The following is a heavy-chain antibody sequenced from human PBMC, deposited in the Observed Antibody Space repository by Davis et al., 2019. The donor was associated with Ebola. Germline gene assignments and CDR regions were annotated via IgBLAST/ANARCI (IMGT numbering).Heavy chain of an antibody. CDR3: ARDSVVPAASYYYGMDV. V-gene: IGHV3-48*04. CDR2: ISSSGSTI. J-gene: IGHJ6*04. CDR1: EFTFSGYA. Sequence: GESLKISCAASEFTFSGYAMSWVRQAPGKGLEWISYISSSGSTIYYADSVKGRFTISRDNAKNSLYLQMNSLRAEDTAVYYCARDSVVPAASYYYGMDVWGKGTTVTVSS. D-gene: IGHD2-2*01.